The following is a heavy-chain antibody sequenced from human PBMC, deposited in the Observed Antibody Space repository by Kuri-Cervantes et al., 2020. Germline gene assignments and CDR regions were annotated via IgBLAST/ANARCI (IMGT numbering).Heavy chain of an antibody. Sequence: SQTLSLTCAVYGGSFSGYYWSWIRQPPGKGLEWIGEINHSGDTNYNPSLKSRVTISVDTSKNQFSLKLSSVTAADTAVYYCAREFDSSGYPDRWGQGTLVTVSS. J-gene: IGHJ4*02. CDR2: INHSGDT. V-gene: IGHV4-34*01. D-gene: IGHD3-22*01. CDR3: AREFDSSGYPDR. CDR1: GGSFSGYY.